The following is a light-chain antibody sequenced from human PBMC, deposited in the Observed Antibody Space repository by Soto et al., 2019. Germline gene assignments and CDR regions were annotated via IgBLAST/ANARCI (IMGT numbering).Light chain of an antibody. V-gene: IGKV1-5*01. Sequence: DIQMTQSPSFLSASIGDRVTITCRASQSLSGWLAWYQQTPGKAPKLLISDAFRLESGVPSRFRGSASGTEFSLTISSLQPGDSATYYCQQYATYPWTFGRGTKVDIK. CDR2: DAF. CDR3: QQYATYPWT. CDR1: QSLSGW. J-gene: IGKJ1*01.